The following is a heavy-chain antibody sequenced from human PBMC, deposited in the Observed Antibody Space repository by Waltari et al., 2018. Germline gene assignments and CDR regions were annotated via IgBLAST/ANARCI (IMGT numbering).Heavy chain of an antibody. Sequence: ERQLVKSGGGLVQPGGSLRLSCAVPGFTLSNYWMTWVRQAPGKGLEWVANIKQDGSEKSYVDSVKGRFTISRDNAKNSVYLQMNSVRAEDTALYYCARDYYYYMDVWGKGTTVTVSS. CDR2: IKQDGSEK. J-gene: IGHJ6*03. CDR3: ARDYYYYMDV. V-gene: IGHV3-7*01. CDR1: GFTLSNYW.